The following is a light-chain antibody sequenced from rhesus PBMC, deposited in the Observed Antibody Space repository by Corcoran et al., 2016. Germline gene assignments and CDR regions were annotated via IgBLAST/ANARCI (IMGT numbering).Light chain of an antibody. CDR2: AAS. Sequence: DIQMTQSPSSLSASVGDTVTITCRAIQGILSYLNWFQQKPGKAPKLLIYAASSLESGVPSRFSGSGSGTEFTLTISSMQPEDFAAYYCLQHNSYPLAFGGGTKVEIK. CDR3: LQHNSYPLA. J-gene: IGKJ4*01. CDR1: QGILSY. V-gene: IGKV1-28*01.